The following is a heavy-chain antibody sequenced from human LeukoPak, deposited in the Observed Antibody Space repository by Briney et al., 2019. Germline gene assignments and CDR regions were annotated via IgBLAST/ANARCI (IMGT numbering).Heavy chain of an antibody. CDR3: VRQRGSSGTINHFDH. CDR1: GYRFTTYW. CDR2: IYPDDSDS. V-gene: IGHV5-51*01. J-gene: IGHJ5*02. D-gene: IGHD3-10*01. Sequence: GESLQISFETSGYRFTTYWIGWVRPMPGTGLEWVGAIYPDDSDSRYSPSFQGQVVISADRSIRTAYLQWNSLKTSDTAMYYCVRQRGSSGTINHFDHWGQGTLVTVSS.